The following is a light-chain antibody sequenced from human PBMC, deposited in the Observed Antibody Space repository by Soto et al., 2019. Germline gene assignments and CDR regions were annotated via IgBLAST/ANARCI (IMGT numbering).Light chain of an antibody. CDR3: NSYTGTSNV. V-gene: IGLV2-8*01. CDR1: SSDVGAYRY. J-gene: IGLJ1*01. Sequence: QSVLTQPPSASVSLGQSVTSSCTGTSSDVGAYRYVSWYQQHPGKAPKLIVYEVHERPSGVPARFSGSKSGNTASLTISGLQAEDEADYYCNSYTGTSNVFGTGTKVTVL. CDR2: EVH.